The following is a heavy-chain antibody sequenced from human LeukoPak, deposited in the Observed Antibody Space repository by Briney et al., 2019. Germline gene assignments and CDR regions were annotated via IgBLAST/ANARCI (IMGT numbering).Heavy chain of an antibody. CDR2: ISAYNGNT. V-gene: IGHV1-18*01. CDR1: GYTFTSYG. D-gene: IGHD2-15*01. CDR3: ARWDMGLPQGPMTLNWFDP. J-gene: IGHJ5*02. Sequence: ASVKVSCTASGYTFTSYGISWVRQAPGQGLEWMGWISAYNGNTNYAQKLQGRVTMTTDTSTSTAYMELRSLRSDDTAVYYCARWDMGLPQGPMTLNWFDPWGQGTLVTVSS.